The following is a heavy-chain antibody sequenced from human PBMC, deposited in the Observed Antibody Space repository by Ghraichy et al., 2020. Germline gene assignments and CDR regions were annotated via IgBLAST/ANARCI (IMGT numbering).Heavy chain of an antibody. CDR3: ARKGRSCICGICRDRFDP. J-gene: IGHJ5*02. D-gene: IGHD2-15*01. CDR2: ISGSGDDT. Sequence: GESLNISCVGSGFSFDNYAMTWVRQAPGKGLEWVSVISGSGDDTNYADLVKGRFTISRDNSKNTMYLQMNSLRVEDTAVYYCARKGRSCICGICRDRFDPRGQGTLVTVSS. CDR1: GFSFDNYA. V-gene: IGHV3-23*01.